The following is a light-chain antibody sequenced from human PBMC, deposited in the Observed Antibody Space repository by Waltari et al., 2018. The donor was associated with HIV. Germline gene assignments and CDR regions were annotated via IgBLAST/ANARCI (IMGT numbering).Light chain of an antibody. Sequence: DVQMTQSPYSLSASVGDRVNITCRASRDIGTYLNWYQQKPGQAPKLLVYAASRRQSGVPERFTGSGDGTDFTLTITSLQSEDSATYYCQQSYSTLRTFGQGTKL. CDR2: AAS. V-gene: IGKV1-39*01. CDR1: RDIGTY. CDR3: QQSYSTLRT. J-gene: IGKJ1*01.